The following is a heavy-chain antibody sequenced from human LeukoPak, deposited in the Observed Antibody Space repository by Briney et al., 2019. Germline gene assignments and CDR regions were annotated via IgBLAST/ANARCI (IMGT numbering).Heavy chain of an antibody. D-gene: IGHD1-26*01. J-gene: IGHJ4*02. CDR2: ISGSGGST. Sequence: GGSLRLSCAASGFTFSSYAMSWVRQAPGKGLEWVSAISGSGGSTYYADSVKGRFTISRDNSKNTLYLQMNSLRAEDTAVYYCAKGRGGGSYYVGGVTSFDYWGQGTLVTVSS. CDR1: GFTFSSYA. V-gene: IGHV3-23*01. CDR3: AKGRGGGSYYVGGVTSFDY.